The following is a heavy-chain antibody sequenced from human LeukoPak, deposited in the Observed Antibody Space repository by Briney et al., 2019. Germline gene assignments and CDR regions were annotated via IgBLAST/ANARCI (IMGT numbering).Heavy chain of an antibody. V-gene: IGHV3-30*18. CDR1: GFTFSSYG. Sequence: GGSLRLSCAASGFTFSSYGMHWVRQAPGKGLEWVAVISYDGSNKYYADSVKGRFTISRDNSKNTLYLQMNSLRAEDTAVYYCAKTPDSLPYYFDYWGQGTLVTVSS. D-gene: IGHD1-26*01. CDR2: ISYDGSNK. J-gene: IGHJ4*02. CDR3: AKTPDSLPYYFDY.